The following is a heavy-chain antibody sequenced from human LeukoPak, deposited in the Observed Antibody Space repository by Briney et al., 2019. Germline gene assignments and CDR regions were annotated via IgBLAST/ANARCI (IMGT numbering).Heavy chain of an antibody. D-gene: IGHD7-27*01. V-gene: IGHV3-48*03. CDR1: GFTFSSYE. J-gene: IGHJ6*03. Sequence: PGGSLRLSCAASGFTFSSYEMNWVRQAPGKGLEWVSYISSSGSTIYYADSVKGRFTISRDNSKNTLYLQMNSLRAEDTAVYYCAKDLGIYYYYYMDVWGKGTTVTVSS. CDR2: ISSSGSTI. CDR3: AKDLGIYYYYYMDV.